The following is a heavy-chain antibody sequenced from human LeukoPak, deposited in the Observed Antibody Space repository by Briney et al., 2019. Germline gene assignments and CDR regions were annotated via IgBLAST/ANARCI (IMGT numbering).Heavy chain of an antibody. CDR2: IWYDGSNK. CDR1: GFTFSTYG. J-gene: IGHJ4*02. D-gene: IGHD3-10*01. V-gene: IGHV3-33*06. CDR3: AKDASINRYGSFGY. Sequence: QTGGSLRLSCAASGFTFSTYGMHWVRQAPGKGLEWVAVIWYDGSNKYYADSVKGRFTISRDNSKNTLYLQMNSLRAEDTAVYYCAKDASINRYGSFGYRGQGTLVTVSS.